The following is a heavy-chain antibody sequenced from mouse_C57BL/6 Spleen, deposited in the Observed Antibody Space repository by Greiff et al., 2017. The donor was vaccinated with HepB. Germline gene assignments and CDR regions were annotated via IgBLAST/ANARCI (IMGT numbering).Heavy chain of an antibody. CDR3: ARKPGSDGSSYGYFDV. V-gene: IGHV1-55*01. D-gene: IGHD1-1*01. Sequence: VQLKQPGAELVKPGASVKMSCKASGYTFTSYWITWVKQRPGQGLEWIGDIYPGSGSTNYNEKFKSKATLTVDTSSSTAYMQLSSLTSEDSAVYYCARKPGSDGSSYGYFDVWGTGTTVTVSS. J-gene: IGHJ1*03. CDR2: IYPGSGST. CDR1: GYTFTSYW.